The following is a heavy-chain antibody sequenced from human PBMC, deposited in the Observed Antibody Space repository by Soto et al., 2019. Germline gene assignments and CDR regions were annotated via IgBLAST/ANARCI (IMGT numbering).Heavy chain of an antibody. CDR3: ARDALIAAAGTLVDYYYYGMDV. V-gene: IGHV4-59*01. D-gene: IGHD6-13*01. CDR1: GGSISSYY. Sequence: PSETLSLTCTVSGGSISSYYWSWIRQPPGKGLEWIGYIYYSGSTNYSPSLKSRVTISVDTSKNQFSLKLSSVTAADTAVYYCARDALIAAAGTLVDYYYYGMDVWGQGTTVTVSS. J-gene: IGHJ6*02. CDR2: IYYSGST.